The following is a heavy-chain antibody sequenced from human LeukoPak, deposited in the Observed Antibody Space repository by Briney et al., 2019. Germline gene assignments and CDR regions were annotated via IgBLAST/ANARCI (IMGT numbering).Heavy chain of an antibody. V-gene: IGHV3-20*04. D-gene: IGHD6-13*01. J-gene: IGHJ6*03. Sequence: GGSLRLSCAASGFTFDDFGMNWVRQPPGKGLEWVSGINWNGGSTGYADSVKGRFTISRDNAKNTLYLQMNSLRAGDTAVYYCARSGYMHYYYMDVWGKGTTVTISS. CDR1: GFTFDDFG. CDR2: INWNGGST. CDR3: ARSGYMHYYYMDV.